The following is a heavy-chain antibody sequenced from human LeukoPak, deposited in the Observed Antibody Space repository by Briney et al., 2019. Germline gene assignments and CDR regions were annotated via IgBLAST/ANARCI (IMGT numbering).Heavy chain of an antibody. J-gene: IGHJ5*02. CDR3: ARAGVVPAASWFDP. CDR2: IYYSGST. V-gene: IGHV4-39*07. CDR1: GGSLSSSSYY. Sequence: SETLSLTCTVSGGSLSSSSYYWGWIRQPPGKGLEWIGSIYYSGSTYYNPSLKSRVTISVDTSKNQFSLKLSSVTAADTAVYYCARAGVVPAASWFDPWGQGTLVTVSS. D-gene: IGHD2-2*01.